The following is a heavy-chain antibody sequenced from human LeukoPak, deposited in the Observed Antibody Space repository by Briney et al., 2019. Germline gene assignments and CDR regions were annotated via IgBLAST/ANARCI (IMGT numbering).Heavy chain of an antibody. D-gene: IGHD2-15*01. CDR2: ISAYNGNT. Sequence: ASVKVSCMASGYTFTSYGISWVRQAPGQGLEWMGWISAYNGNTNYAQKLQGRVTMTTDTSTSTAYMELRSLRSDDTAVYYCARVGYCSGGSCYVPFDYWGQGTLVTVSS. CDR1: GYTFTSYG. J-gene: IGHJ4*02. V-gene: IGHV1-18*04. CDR3: ARVGYCSGGSCYVPFDY.